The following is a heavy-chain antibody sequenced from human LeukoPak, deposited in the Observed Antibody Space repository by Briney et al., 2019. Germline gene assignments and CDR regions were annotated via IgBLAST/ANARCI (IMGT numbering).Heavy chain of an antibody. V-gene: IGHV4-39*01. D-gene: IGHD5-18*01. J-gene: IGHJ4*02. CDR1: GGSISSSSYY. CDR3: ARHVDTATDYFDY. CDR2: IYYSGSS. Sequence: SETLSLTCTVSGGSISSSSYYWGWIRQPPGKGLEWIGSIYYSGSSYYNPSLESRVTISVHTSKNQFSLKRSSETAADTAVYYCARHVDTATDYFDYRGQGTLVTVSS.